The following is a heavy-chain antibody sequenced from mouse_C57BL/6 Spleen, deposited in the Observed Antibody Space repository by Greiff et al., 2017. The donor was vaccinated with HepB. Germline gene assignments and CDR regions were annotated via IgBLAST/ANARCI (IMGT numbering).Heavy chain of an antibody. CDR1: GFTFSDYG. Sequence: EVMLVESGGGLVQPGGSLKLSCAASGFTFSDYGMAWVRQAPRKGPEWVAFISNLAYSIYYADTVTGRFTISRENAKNTLYLEMSSLRSEDTAMYYCARGPYYSNSDGFAYWGQGTLVTVSA. D-gene: IGHD2-5*01. CDR3: ARGPYYSNSDGFAY. J-gene: IGHJ3*01. V-gene: IGHV5-15*01. CDR2: ISNLAYSI.